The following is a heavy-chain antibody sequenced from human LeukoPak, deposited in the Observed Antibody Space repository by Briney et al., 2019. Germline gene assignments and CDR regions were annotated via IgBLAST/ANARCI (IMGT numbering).Heavy chain of an antibody. V-gene: IGHV3-23*01. CDR2: ISGSGGST. Sequence: GSLRLSCAASGFTFSSYGMIWVRQAPGKGLEWVSGISGSGGSTYLADSVKGRFTISRDNSKNTLYLQMNSLRAEDTAVYYCAKVYSSWYLGAFDYWGQGTLVTVSS. CDR3: AKVYSSWYLGAFDY. CDR1: GFTFSSYG. D-gene: IGHD6-13*01. J-gene: IGHJ4*02.